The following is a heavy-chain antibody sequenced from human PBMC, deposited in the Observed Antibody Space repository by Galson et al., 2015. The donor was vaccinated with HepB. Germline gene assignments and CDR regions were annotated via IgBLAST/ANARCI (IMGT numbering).Heavy chain of an antibody. J-gene: IGHJ4*02. Sequence: SLRLSCAASGFSFRSFAMHWVRRAPGKGLEWVAGISYDGTFKYYSDSVEGQFTISRDNSKNMLYVQMSNLRVEDTAVYYCARGTGEFDYWGQGTLVSVSS. V-gene: IGHV3-30-3*01. CDR2: ISYDGTFK. D-gene: IGHD1-14*01. CDR1: GFSFRSFA. CDR3: ARGTGEFDY.